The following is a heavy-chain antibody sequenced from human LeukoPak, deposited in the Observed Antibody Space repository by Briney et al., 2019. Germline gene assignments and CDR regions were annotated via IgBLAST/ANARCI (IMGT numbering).Heavy chain of an antibody. CDR2: IKQDGSEK. J-gene: IGHJ4*02. D-gene: IGHD3-10*01. CDR3: ARDLTGAS. CDR1: GFAFMDAW. V-gene: IGHV3-7*01. Sequence: GGSLRLSCAASGFAFMDAWMTWVRQAPGKGLQWVANIKQDGSEKNYVDSVKGRFTISRDNAKDSLYLQMNSLRVEDTAVYYCARDLTGASWGQGTLVTVSS.